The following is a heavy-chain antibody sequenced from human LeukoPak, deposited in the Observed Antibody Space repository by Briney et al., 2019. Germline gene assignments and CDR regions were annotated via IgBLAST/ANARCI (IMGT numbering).Heavy chain of an antibody. CDR2: IKSKTDGGTT. V-gene: IGHV3-15*01. D-gene: IGHD5-12*01. CDR3: TKASGYGPLYHFDY. CDR1: GFSFSNAW. J-gene: IGHJ4*02. Sequence: GGSLRLSCVASGFSFSNAWMTWVRQAPGKGLEWVGHIKSKTDGGTTDYAAPVKGRFTISRDDSKNTLSLQMNSLKIEDTAVYFCTKASGYGPLYHFDYWGQGILVTVSS.